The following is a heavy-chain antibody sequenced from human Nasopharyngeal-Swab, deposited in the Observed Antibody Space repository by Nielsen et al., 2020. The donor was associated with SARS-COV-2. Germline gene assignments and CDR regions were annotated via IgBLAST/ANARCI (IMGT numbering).Heavy chain of an antibody. J-gene: IGHJ4*02. CDR1: GGSISSGSYY. CDR2: IYTSGST. D-gene: IGHD3-16*01. CDR3: STQPRGKLDPFNY. V-gene: IGHV4-61*02. Sequence: TLSLTCTVSGGSISSGSYYWSWIRQPAGKGLEWIGRIYTSGSTNYNPSLKSRVTILVDTSKNQFSLKLSSVTAADTAVYYCSTQPRGKLDPFNYWGQGSLVTVSS.